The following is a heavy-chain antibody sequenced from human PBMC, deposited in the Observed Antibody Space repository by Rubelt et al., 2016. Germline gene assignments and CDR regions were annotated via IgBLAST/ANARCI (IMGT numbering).Heavy chain of an antibody. CDR3: ARALS. CDR2: ISYDVSNQ. Sequence: QVQLVESGGGVVQPGRSLRLSCAASGFTFSSYAMHWVRQAPGKGRGGVAVISYDVSNQYDAGPVKGRFTISSDNSKNTLYLQMTSLRAEDTAVYYCARALSWGQGTLVTVSS. J-gene: IGHJ5*02. V-gene: IGHV3-30*04. CDR1: GFTFSSYA.